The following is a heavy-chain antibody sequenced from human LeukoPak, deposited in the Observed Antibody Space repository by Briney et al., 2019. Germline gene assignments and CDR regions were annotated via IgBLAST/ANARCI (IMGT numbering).Heavy chain of an antibody. J-gene: IGHJ6*03. CDR1: GFTFGSYD. CDR2: IRHDGSDK. CDR3: ANWGFYYYSYMDV. Sequence: PGGSLRLSCAASGFTFGSYDMHWVRQSPGKGLEWVAFIRHDGSDKNYADSVKGRFTISRDNAYNTLYLQMNSLRPEDTALYHFANWGFYYYSYMDVWGKGTTVIVSS. D-gene: IGHD3-16*01. V-gene: IGHV3-30*02.